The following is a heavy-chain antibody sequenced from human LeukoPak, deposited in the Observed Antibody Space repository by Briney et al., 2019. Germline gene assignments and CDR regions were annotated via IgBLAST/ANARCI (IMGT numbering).Heavy chain of an antibody. J-gene: IGHJ4*02. V-gene: IGHV3-30*02. CDR3: AKEYSGYDLDY. CDR1: GFTFTSYG. CDR2: IHYDGSKK. D-gene: IGHD5-12*01. Sequence: GGSLRLSCAASGFTFTSYGMHWVRQAPGKGLEWVAFIHYDGSKKYYAESVKGRFTISRDNSKNTVDLQMNNLRAEDTAVYYCAKEYSGYDLDYWGQGTLVTVSA.